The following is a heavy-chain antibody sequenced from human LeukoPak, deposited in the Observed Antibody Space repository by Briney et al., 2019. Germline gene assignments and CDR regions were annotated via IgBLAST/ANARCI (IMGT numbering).Heavy chain of an antibody. D-gene: IGHD5-12*01. V-gene: IGHV1-2*02. J-gene: IGHJ4*02. Sequence: ASVKVSCKTSGFTFTGHYMHWLRQAPGQGLEWMGWINANTGVTHYAVKFQGRVTITRDTSISTVYMDLSSLQSDDTAVYYCAKDRRGYDDYFDYWGQGTLVTVSS. CDR1: GFTFTGHY. CDR3: AKDRRGYDDYFDY. CDR2: INANTGVT.